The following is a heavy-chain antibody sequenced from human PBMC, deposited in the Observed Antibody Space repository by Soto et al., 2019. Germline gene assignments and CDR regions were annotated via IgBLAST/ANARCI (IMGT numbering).Heavy chain of an antibody. CDR1: GDSLSTYY. J-gene: IGHJ1*01. V-gene: IGHV4-59*08. D-gene: IGHD3-22*01. Sequence: QVQLQESGPGLVKPSETLSLICTVSGDSLSTYYCSWIRQPPGKGLEYIGYINYNGNGDTNYNPSLKSRGTMSEDTSKNQFSLNLSSVTAADTAVYYCVCTTKWLSFDIWGQGILVTVSS. CDR3: VCTTKWLSFDI. CDR2: INYNGNGDT.